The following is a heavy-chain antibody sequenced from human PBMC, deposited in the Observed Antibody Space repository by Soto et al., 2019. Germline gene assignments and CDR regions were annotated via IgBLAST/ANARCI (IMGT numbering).Heavy chain of an antibody. D-gene: IGHD2-2*01. J-gene: IGHJ4*02. CDR2: ISAYNGNT. CDR3: ARGRYCSSTSCLHFVY. CDR1: GYTFTSYV. V-gene: IGHV1-18*01. Sequence: ASVKVSCKASGYTFTSYVISWVRQAPGQGLEWMGWISAYNGNTNYAQKLQGRVTMTTDTSTSTAYVELRSLRSDDTAVYYCARGRYCSSTSCLHFVYWGQGTLVTVSS.